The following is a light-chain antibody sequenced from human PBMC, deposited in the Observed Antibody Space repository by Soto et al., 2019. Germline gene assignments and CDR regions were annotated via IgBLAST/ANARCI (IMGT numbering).Light chain of an antibody. CDR2: GVT. CDR1: KNDVGLYDY. V-gene: IGLV2-14*01. J-gene: IGLJ1*01. CDR3: SSYTTTTLEV. Sequence: QSVLTQPASVSGFPGQPITISCTGTKNDVGLYDYVSWYQQHPGEAPKFMIYGVTNRPSGVSNRFSGSKSGNTASLTISGLQAEDEADYFCSSYTTTTLEVFGTGTKVTVL.